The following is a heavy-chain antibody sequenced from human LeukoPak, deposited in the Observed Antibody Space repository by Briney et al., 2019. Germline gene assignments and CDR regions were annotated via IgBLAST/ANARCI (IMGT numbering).Heavy chain of an antibody. CDR2: IYSGGST. J-gene: IGHJ3*02. Sequence: PGGSLRLSCAASGLTVSSNYMSWVRQAPGEGLEWVSVIYSGGSTYYADSVKGRFTISRDNSKNTLYLQMNSLRAEDTAVYYCARVGSVWTFDIWGQGTMVTVSS. V-gene: IGHV3-53*01. D-gene: IGHD5/OR15-5a*01. CDR1: GLTVSSNY. CDR3: ARVGSVWTFDI.